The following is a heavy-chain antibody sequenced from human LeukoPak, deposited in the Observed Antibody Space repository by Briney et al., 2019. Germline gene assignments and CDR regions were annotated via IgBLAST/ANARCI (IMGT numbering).Heavy chain of an antibody. CDR1: GGSFSGYY. CDR3: ARRGYSGPFDY. Sequence: ETLSLTCAVYGGSFSGYYWSWIRQPPGKGLEWIGEINHSGSTNYNPSLKSRVTISVDTSKNQFSLKLSSVTAADTAVYYCARRGYSGPFDYWGQGTLVTVSS. V-gene: IGHV4-34*01. CDR2: INHSGST. J-gene: IGHJ4*02. D-gene: IGHD5-12*01.